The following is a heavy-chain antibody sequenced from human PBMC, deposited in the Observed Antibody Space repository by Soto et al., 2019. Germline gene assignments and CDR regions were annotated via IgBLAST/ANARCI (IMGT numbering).Heavy chain of an antibody. V-gene: IGHV4-59*12. D-gene: IGHD2-15*01. CDR3: ARAEKGYCSGGSCYEVAFDI. CDR1: GGSISTYY. Sequence: SETLSLTCTVSGGSISTYYWSWIRQPTGKGLEWIGYIYYSGSTNYNPSLKSRVTISVDTSKNQFSLKLSSVTAADTAVYYCARAEKGYCSGGSCYEVAFDIGGQGTMVTVSS. J-gene: IGHJ3*02. CDR2: IYYSGST.